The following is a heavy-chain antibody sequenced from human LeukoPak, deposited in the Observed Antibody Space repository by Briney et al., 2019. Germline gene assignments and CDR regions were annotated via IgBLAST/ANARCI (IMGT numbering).Heavy chain of an antibody. V-gene: IGHV4-34*01. D-gene: IGHD6-19*01. Sequence: SETLSLTCAVSGVPFSNHYWSWVRQSPRQGLEWIGEINHSGYTNYNPSLKSRVTMSIDTSKNQFSLTLTSVTAADAGVYYCTRAVAGHPDWGQGTLVTVSS. J-gene: IGHJ4*02. CDR3: TRAVAGHPD. CDR1: GVPFSNHY. CDR2: INHSGYT.